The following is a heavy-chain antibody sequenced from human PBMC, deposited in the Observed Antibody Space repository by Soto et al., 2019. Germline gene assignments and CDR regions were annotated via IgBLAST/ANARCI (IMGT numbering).Heavy chain of an antibody. CDR1: GGSISSYY. J-gene: IGHJ5*02. Sequence: SETLSLTCTVSGGSISSYYWSWIRQPPGKGLEWIGYIYYSGSTNYNPSLKSRVTISVDTSKNQFSLKLRSVTAADTAVYYCARAPLTFSGSYYSPWGQGTLVTVSS. CDR2: IYYSGST. D-gene: IGHD1-26*01. V-gene: IGHV4-59*01. CDR3: ARAPLTFSGSYYSP.